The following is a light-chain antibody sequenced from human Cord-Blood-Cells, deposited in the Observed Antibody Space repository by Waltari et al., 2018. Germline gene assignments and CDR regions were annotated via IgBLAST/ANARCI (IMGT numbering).Light chain of an antibody. CDR3: CSYAGSNWV. J-gene: IGLJ3*02. CDR2: EGS. CDR1: SSDVGSYNL. V-gene: IGLV2-23*01. Sequence: SVSGSPGQSITISCTGTSSDVGSYNLVSWYQQHPGKAPKLMIYEGSKRPSGVSNRFSGSKSGNTASLTISGLQAEDEADYYCCSYAGSNWVFGGGTKLTVL.